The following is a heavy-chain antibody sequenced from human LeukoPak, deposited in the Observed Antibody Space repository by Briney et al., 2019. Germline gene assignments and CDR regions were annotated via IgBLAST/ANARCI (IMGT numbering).Heavy chain of an antibody. CDR1: GGTFSSYA. J-gene: IGHJ3*02. CDR3: ARDIFGVVINDAFDI. D-gene: IGHD3-3*01. V-gene: IGHV1-69*01. CDR2: IIPIFGTA. Sequence: SVKVSCKASGGTFSSYAISWVRQAPGQGLEWMGGIIPIFGTANYAQKFQGRVTITADESTSTAYMELSSLRSEDTAVYYCARDIFGVVINDAFDIWGQGTMVTVSS.